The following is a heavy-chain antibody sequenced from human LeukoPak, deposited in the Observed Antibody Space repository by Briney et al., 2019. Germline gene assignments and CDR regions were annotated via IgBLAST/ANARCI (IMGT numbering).Heavy chain of an antibody. Sequence: GGSLRLSCAASGFNFSSHAMHWVRQAPGKGLEWVAIVSYDGEKKFYADSVNGRFAISRDNSKNTLSLQMNSLRPQDTAVYFCAKDRSTYKPWYYFDFWGQGTLVTVSS. J-gene: IGHJ4*02. D-gene: IGHD5-24*01. CDR3: AKDRSTYKPWYYFDF. CDR2: VSYDGEKK. V-gene: IGHV3-30*09. CDR1: GFNFSSHA.